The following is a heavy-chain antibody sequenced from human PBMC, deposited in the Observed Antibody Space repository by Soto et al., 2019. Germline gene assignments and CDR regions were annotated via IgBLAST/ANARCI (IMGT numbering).Heavy chain of an antibody. V-gene: IGHV4-34*01. Sequence: PSETLSLTCAVYGGSFSGYYWSWIRQPPGKGLEWIGEINHSGSTNYNPSLKSRVSISVDTSKNQFSLKLSSVAAADTAVSYCARGGAPLDYYYYGMDVWGQGTTVTVSS. CDR2: INHSGST. CDR3: ARGGAPLDYYYYGMDV. J-gene: IGHJ6*02. CDR1: GGSFSGYY. D-gene: IGHD1-26*01.